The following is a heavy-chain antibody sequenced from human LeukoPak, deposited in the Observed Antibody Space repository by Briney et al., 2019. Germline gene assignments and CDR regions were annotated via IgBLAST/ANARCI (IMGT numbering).Heavy chain of an antibody. Sequence: ASVKVSCKASGYTFTSYGISWVRQAPGQGLEWMGWINPNSGGTNYAQKFQGRVTMTRDTSISTAYMELSRLRSDDTAVYYCARDLGFYYDSSGYEAADVLYYFDYWGQGTLVTVSS. CDR1: GYTFTSYG. V-gene: IGHV1-2*02. J-gene: IGHJ4*02. D-gene: IGHD3-22*01. CDR2: INPNSGGT. CDR3: ARDLGFYYDSSGYEAADVLYYFDY.